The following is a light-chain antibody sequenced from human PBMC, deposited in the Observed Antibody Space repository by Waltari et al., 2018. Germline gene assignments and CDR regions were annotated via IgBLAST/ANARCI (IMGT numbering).Light chain of an antibody. CDR2: AVN. J-gene: IGLJ1*01. CDR3: SSYTTGSTRYV. CDR1: SSDLGAYHF. V-gene: IGLV2-14*03. Sequence: QSALTQPSPVSGSPGQSHTISCTGTSSDLGAYHFVSWYQKNPGKAPKVMIYAVNNRPSGVSSRFSGSKSGNTASLTISGLQAEDEADYYCSSYTTGSTRYVFGSGTKVTVL.